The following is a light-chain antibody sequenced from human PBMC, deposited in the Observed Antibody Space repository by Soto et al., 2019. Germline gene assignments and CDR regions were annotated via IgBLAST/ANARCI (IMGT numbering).Light chain of an antibody. CDR3: QSYDSTSGV. CDR2: EDN. Sequence: NFMLTQPHSVSESPGRTVTISCTRSSGSIASNHVQWFQQRPGSAPTTVIYEDNQRPSGVPDRFSGSIDSSSNSASLTISGLKTEDGADYYCQSYDSTSGVFGGGTQLTVL. CDR1: SGSIASNH. J-gene: IGLJ3*02. V-gene: IGLV6-57*04.